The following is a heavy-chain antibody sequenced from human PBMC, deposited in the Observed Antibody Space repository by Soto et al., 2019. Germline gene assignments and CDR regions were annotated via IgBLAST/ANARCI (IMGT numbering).Heavy chain of an antibody. J-gene: IGHJ4*02. CDR1: GFTFSSYA. Sequence: GGSLRLSCAASGFTFSSYAMSWVRQAPGKGLEWVSAISGSGGSTYYADSVKGRFTISRDNSKNTLYLQMDSLRVEDTAVYFCARDASGPFDYWGQGTPVTVSS. V-gene: IGHV3-23*01. CDR3: ARDASGPFDY. D-gene: IGHD6-19*01. CDR2: ISGSGGST.